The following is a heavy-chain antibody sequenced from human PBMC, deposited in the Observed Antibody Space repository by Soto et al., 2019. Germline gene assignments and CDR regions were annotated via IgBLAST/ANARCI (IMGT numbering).Heavy chain of an antibody. D-gene: IGHD3-22*01. CDR3: ARVYYDSSGYYTGSFDY. CDR1: GYTFTSYD. V-gene: IGHV1-8*01. CDR2: MNPNSGNT. Sequence: ASVKVSCKASGYTFTSYDINWVRQATGQGLEWMGWMNPNSGNTGYAQKFQGRVTMTRNTSISTAYMELSSLRSEDTAVYYYARVYYDSSGYYTGSFDYWGQGTLVTVSS. J-gene: IGHJ4*02.